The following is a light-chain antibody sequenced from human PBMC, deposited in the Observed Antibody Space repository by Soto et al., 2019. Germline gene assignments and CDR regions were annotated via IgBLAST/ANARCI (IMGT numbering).Light chain of an antibody. V-gene: IGLV2-14*01. Sequence: QSVLTQPASVSGSPGQSITISCTGTRSDVGGYNYVYWHQQHPGKAPKLMIYDVTNRPSGVSDRFSGSKSGNTASLTISGLQAEDEADYYCSSYTSSSTYGFGAGTKVTVL. J-gene: IGLJ1*01. CDR1: RSDVGGYNY. CDR2: DVT. CDR3: SSYTSSSTYG.